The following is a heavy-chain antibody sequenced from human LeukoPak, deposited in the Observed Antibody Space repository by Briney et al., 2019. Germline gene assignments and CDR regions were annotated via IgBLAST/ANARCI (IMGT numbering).Heavy chain of an antibody. V-gene: IGHV3-7*01. CDR2: IDKHGNGK. CDR3: ARDAGWGYYDL. CDR1: GFTFSTSW. Sequence: GGSLRLSCVASGFTFSTSWVTWVRQAPGKGLEWVANIDKHGNGKYYVDSVKGRFAISRDHASNSVFLQMNSLRAEDTSVYYCARDAGWGYYDLWGQGTPVTVSS. D-gene: IGHD1-26*01. J-gene: IGHJ4*02.